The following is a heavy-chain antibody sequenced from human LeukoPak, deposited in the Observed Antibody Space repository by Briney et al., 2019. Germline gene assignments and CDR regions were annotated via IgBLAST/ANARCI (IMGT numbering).Heavy chain of an antibody. J-gene: IGHJ4*02. CDR1: GYTLTELS. CDR2: FDPEDGET. D-gene: IGHD3-22*01. V-gene: IGHV1-24*01. Sequence: ASVKVSCKVSGYTLTELSMHWVRQAPGKGLEWRGGFDPEDGETIYAQKFQGRVTMTEDTSTDTAYMELSSLRSEDTAVYYCATHGLLRDSSGYYFDYWGQGTLVTVSS. CDR3: ATHGLLRDSSGYYFDY.